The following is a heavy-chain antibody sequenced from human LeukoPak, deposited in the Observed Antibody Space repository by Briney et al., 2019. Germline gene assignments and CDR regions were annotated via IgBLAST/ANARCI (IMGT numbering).Heavy chain of an antibody. CDR1: GDSVSSNSAA. Sequence: SQTLSLTCAISGDSVSSNSAAWNWIRQSPSRGLEWLGRTYYRSKWYNDYAVSVKSRITINPDTSKNQFSLQLNSVTPEDTAVYYCARDSLWFGELWDYYYYYGMDVWGKGTTVTVSS. CDR3: ARDSLWFGELWDYYYYYGMDV. CDR2: TYYRSKWYN. V-gene: IGHV6-1*01. D-gene: IGHD3-10*01. J-gene: IGHJ6*04.